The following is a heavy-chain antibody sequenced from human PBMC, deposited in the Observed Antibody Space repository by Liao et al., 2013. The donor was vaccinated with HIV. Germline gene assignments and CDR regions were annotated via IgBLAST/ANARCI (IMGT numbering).Heavy chain of an antibody. CDR1: GGSISSYY. CDR3: ARGYLEWLLTDYYYYIGR. CDR2: IYYSGST. V-gene: IGHV4-59*01. D-gene: IGHD3-3*01. Sequence: QVQLQESGPGLVKPSETLSLTCTVSGGSISSYYWSWIRQPPGKGLEWIGYIYYSGSTNYNPSLKSRVTISVDTSKNQFSLKLSSVTAADTAVYYCARGYLEWLLTDYYYYIGRLGTKGPRSPSP. J-gene: IGHJ6*03.